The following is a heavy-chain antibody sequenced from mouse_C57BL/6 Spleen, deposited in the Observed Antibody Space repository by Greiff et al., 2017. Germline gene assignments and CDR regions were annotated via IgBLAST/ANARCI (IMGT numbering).Heavy chain of an antibody. Sequence: QVQLQQPGAELVMPGASVKLSCKASGYTFTSYWMHWVKQRPGQGLEWIGEIDPSDSYTNYNQKFKGKSTLTVDKSSSTAYMQLSSLPSEDSAVYYCARDYGSSYGYFDVWGTGTTVTASS. CDR3: ARDYGSSYGYFDV. V-gene: IGHV1-69*01. CDR1: GYTFTSYW. J-gene: IGHJ1*03. D-gene: IGHD1-1*01. CDR2: IDPSDSYT.